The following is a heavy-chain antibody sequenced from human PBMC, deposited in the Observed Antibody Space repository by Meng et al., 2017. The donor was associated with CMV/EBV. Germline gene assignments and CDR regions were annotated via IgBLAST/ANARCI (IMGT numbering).Heavy chain of an antibody. V-gene: IGHV4-4*07. CDR1: GGSISSYY. Sequence: RRAGSGPELLKPSGTPSLTCTVSGGSISSYYWSWIRQPAGKGLEWIGRLYISGSTNYNPSLKRRVTMSVDTSKNQFSLKLSSVPAADTAVYYCARDSSGWYPHFDYWGQGTLVTVSS. CDR2: LYISGST. CDR3: ARDSSGWYPHFDY. D-gene: IGHD6-19*01. J-gene: IGHJ4*02.